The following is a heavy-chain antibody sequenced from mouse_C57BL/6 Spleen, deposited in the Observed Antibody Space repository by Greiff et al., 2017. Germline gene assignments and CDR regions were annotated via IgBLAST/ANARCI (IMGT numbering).Heavy chain of an antibody. D-gene: IGHD1-1*01. CDR2: ISDGGSYT. V-gene: IGHV5-4*03. J-gene: IGHJ4*01. CDR1: GFTFSSYA. CDR3: ARRGFTVVEAMDY. Sequence: DVMLVESGGGLVKPGGSLKLSCAASGFTFSSYAMSWVRQTPEKRLEWVATISDGGSYTYYPDNVKGRFTISRDNAKNNLYLQMSHLKSEDTAMYYCARRGFTVVEAMDYWGQGTSVTVSS.